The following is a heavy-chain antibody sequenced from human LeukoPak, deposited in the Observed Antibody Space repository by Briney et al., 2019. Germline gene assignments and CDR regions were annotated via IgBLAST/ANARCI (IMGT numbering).Heavy chain of an antibody. CDR1: GGSISSYY. CDR3: ARTGGYNSPFSF. CDR2: VSYSGST. Sequence: SETLSLTCTVSGGSISSYYWNWVRQPPGKGLEWIGYVSYSGSTNYNPSLKSRVTISVDTSKNQYSLKLNSVTAADTAVYYCARTGGYNSPFSFWGQRAPVTVSS. V-gene: IGHV4-59*01. D-gene: IGHD5-24*01. J-gene: IGHJ4*02.